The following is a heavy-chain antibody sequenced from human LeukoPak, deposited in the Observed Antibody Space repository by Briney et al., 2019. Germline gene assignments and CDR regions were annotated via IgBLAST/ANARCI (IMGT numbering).Heavy chain of an antibody. CDR3: AAIAAAGTFPYYYCMDV. CDR2: ISSSGSTI. J-gene: IGHJ6*03. Sequence: GGSLRLSCAASGFTFSDYYMSWIRQAPGKGLEWVSYISSSGSTIYYADSVKGRFTISRDNAKNSLYLQMNSLRAEDTAVYYCAAIAAAGTFPYYYCMDVWGKGTTVTVSS. CDR1: GFTFSDYY. V-gene: IGHV3-11*04. D-gene: IGHD6-13*01.